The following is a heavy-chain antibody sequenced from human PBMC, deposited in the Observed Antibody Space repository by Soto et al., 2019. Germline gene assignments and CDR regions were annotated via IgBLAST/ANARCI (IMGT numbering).Heavy chain of an antibody. Sequence: GGSLRLSCAASGFTFSSYAMSWVRQAPGKGLERVSAISGSGGSTYYADSVKGRFTISRDNSKNTLYLQMNSLRAEDTAVYYCAKDVAMIVVAPIMGAFDIWGQGTMVTVSS. V-gene: IGHV3-23*01. CDR1: GFTFSSYA. CDR3: AKDVAMIVVAPIMGAFDI. CDR2: ISGSGGST. J-gene: IGHJ3*02. D-gene: IGHD3-22*01.